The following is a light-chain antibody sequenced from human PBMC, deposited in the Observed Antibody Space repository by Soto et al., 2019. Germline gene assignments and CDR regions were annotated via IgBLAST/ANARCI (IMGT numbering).Light chain of an antibody. Sequence: EVVMTQSPATLSVSPGERVTFSCRASQSVTSNLAWYQHKAGQAPRLLISGASTGATGVPARFSGGGPGTEFTLTINSLQSEDFAVYYCQQYHTWPVTFGGGTKVDSK. CDR2: GAS. CDR3: QQYHTWPVT. CDR1: QSVTSN. V-gene: IGKV3-15*01. J-gene: IGKJ4*01.